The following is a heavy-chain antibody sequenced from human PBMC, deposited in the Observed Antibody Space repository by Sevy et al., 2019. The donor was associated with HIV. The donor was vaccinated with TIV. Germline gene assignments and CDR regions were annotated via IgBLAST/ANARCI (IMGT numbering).Heavy chain of an antibody. D-gene: IGHD3-22*01. CDR2: ISYDGSNK. CDR1: GFTFSSYG. Sequence: GGSLRLSCAASGFTFSSYGMHWVRQAPGKGLEWVAVISYDGSNKYYADSVKGRFTISRDNSKNTLYLQMNSLRAEDTAVYYCAKTYYYDSSGYYSYGMDVWGQGTTVIVSS. J-gene: IGHJ6*02. V-gene: IGHV3-30*18. CDR3: AKTYYYDSSGYYSYGMDV.